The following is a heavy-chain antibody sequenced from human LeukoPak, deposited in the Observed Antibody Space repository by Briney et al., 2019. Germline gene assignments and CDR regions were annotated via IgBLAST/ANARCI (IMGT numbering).Heavy chain of an antibody. CDR1: GGSFSGYY. CDR3: ARGRRYYYDSSGYFF. J-gene: IGHJ4*02. D-gene: IGHD3-22*01. CDR2: INHSGST. Sequence: SETLSLTCAVYGGSFSGYYWSWIRQPPGKGLEWIGEINHSGSTNYNPSLKSRVSISVDTSNNQFSLKLSSVTAADTAVYYCARGRRYYYDSSGYFFWGQGTLVTVSS. V-gene: IGHV4-34*01.